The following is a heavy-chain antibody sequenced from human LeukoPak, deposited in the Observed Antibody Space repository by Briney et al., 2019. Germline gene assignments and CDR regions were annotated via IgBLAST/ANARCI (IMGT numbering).Heavy chain of an antibody. CDR2: IKQDGSEK. D-gene: IGHD3-22*01. Sequence: PSETLSLTCAVYGGSFSGYYWSWVRQAPGKGLEWVANIKQDGSEKYYVDSVKGRFTISRDNAKNSLYLQMNSLRAEDTAVYYCARDHQLTYYDSSGYYSYPLIYFDYWGQGTLVTVSS. CDR1: GGSFSGYY. J-gene: IGHJ4*02. V-gene: IGHV3-7*01. CDR3: ARDHQLTYYDSSGYYSYPLIYFDY.